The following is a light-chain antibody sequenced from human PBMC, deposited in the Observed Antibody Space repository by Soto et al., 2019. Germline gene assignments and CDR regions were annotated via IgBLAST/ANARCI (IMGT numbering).Light chain of an antibody. CDR2: YDD. J-gene: IGLJ2*01. CDR1: SSNIGNNA. CDR3: AAWDDSLNGVV. V-gene: IGLV1-36*01. Sequence: QSVLTQPPSVSEAPRQRVTISCSGSSSNIGNNAVNWYQQLQGKAPKLLIYYDDLLPSGVSDRFSGSKSGTSASLAISGLQSEDEADYYCAAWDDSLNGVVFGGWTKLTVL.